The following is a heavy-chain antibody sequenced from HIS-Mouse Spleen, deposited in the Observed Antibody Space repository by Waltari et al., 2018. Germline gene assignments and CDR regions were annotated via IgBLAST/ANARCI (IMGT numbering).Heavy chain of an antibody. CDR2: IYYSGST. CDR3: ARAPTGFLEWFDAFDI. CDR1: GGSISSSSFY. V-gene: IGHV4-39*07. J-gene: IGHJ3*02. Sequence: QLQLQESGPGLVKPSETLSLTCTVSGGSISSSSFYGGWTRQPPGKGLEWIGSIYYSGSTYYNPSLKSRVTISVDTSKNQFSLKLSSVTAADTAVYYCARAPTGFLEWFDAFDIWGQGTMVTVSS. D-gene: IGHD3-3*01.